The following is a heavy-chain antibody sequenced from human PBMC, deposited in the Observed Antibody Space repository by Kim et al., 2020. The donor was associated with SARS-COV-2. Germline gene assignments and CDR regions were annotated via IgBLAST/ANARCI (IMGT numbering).Heavy chain of an antibody. J-gene: IGHJ4*02. Sequence: GGSLRLSCAASGFTFSIYAMSWVRQAPGKGLEWVSYISGSGCCIYYADSVKGRFTISRDNSKNTLYLQMNSLRAEDTAVYYCARDRGSISRGSGGYFDNWGQGTQVTVSS. D-gene: IGHD2-8*02. V-gene: IGHV3-23*01. CDR3: ARDRGSISRGSGGYFDN. CDR1: GFTFSIYA. CDR2: ISGSGCCI.